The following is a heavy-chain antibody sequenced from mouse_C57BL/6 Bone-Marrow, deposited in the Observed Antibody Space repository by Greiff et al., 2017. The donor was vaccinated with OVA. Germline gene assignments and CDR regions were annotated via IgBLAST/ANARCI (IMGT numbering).Heavy chain of an antibody. CDR2: ISNLAYSI. D-gene: IGHD2-1*01. CDR1: GFTFSDYG. CDR3: ARIYYGNYGFAY. J-gene: IGHJ3*01. Sequence: EVMLVESGGGLVQPGGSLKLSCAASGFTFSDYGMAWVRQAPRKGPEWVAFISNLAYSIYYADTVTGRFTISRENAKNTLYLEMSSLRSEDTAMYYCARIYYGNYGFAYWGQGTLVTVSA. V-gene: IGHV5-15*04.